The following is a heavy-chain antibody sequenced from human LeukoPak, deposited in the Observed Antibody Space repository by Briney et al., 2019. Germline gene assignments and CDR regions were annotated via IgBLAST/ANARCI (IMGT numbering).Heavy chain of an antibody. CDR1: GGSISSYY. V-gene: IGHV4-59*01. D-gene: IGHD3-9*01. Sequence: SETLSLTCTVSGGSISSYYWSWIRQPPGKGLEWLGYIYYSGSTNYNPSLKSRVTISVDTSKNQFSLKLSSVTAADTAVYYCARLTASAEYFQHWGQGTLVTVSS. CDR2: IYYSGST. J-gene: IGHJ1*01. CDR3: ARLTASAEYFQH.